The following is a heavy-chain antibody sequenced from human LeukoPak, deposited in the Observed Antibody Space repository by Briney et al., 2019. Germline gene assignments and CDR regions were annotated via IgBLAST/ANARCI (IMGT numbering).Heavy chain of an antibody. CDR2: IYHSGST. Sequence: KPSGTLSLTCAVSGVSISSSNWWSWVRQPPGKGLEWIGEIYHSGSTNYNPSLKSRVTISVDTSKNQFSLKLSSVTAADTAVYYCARVHGKYSGYDSSFDYWGQGTLVTVSS. CDR1: GVSISSSNW. J-gene: IGHJ4*02. CDR3: ARVHGKYSGYDSSFDY. V-gene: IGHV4-4*02. D-gene: IGHD5-12*01.